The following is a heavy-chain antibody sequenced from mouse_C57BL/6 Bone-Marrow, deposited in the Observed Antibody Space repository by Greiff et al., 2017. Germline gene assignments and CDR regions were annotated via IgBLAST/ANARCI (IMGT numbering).Heavy chain of an antibody. Sequence: QVHVKQSGAELVKPGASVKISCKASGYAFSSYWMNWVKQRPGKGLEWIGQIYPGDGDTNYNGKFKGKATLTADKSSSTAYMQLSSLTSEDSAVYFCARFTTVVYDYWGQGTTLTVSS. CDR2: IYPGDGDT. CDR3: ARFTTVVYDY. J-gene: IGHJ2*01. V-gene: IGHV1-80*01. D-gene: IGHD1-1*01. CDR1: GYAFSSYW.